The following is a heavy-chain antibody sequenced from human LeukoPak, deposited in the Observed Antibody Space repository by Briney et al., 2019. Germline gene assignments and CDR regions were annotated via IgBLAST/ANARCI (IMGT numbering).Heavy chain of an antibody. Sequence: SETLSLTCTGSGGSIRCYYWRWVRPPPGRGLEGIGFIFYCWCTNYNPSLQSRVTISLDMSNNQFSLRLTSVTAADKAVYYCARGHGSSWTFEYWGQGPLVTVSS. V-gene: IGHV4-59*01. D-gene: IGHD6-13*01. CDR3: ARGHGSSWTFEY. CDR1: GGSIRCYY. CDR2: IFYCWCT. J-gene: IGHJ4*02.